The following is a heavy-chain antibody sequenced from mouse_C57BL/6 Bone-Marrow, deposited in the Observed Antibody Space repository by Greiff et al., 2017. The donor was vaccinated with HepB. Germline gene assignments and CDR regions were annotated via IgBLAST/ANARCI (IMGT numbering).Heavy chain of an antibody. CDR3: ARGCTTVSHYAMGC. Sequence: VQLQQPGPELVKPGASVKFSCKASGYPFPSSWMHWVKQRPGQGLEWIGNINPSNGGTNYNEKLKSKATLTVDKSSSTAYMQLSSLTSEDSAVYYSARGCTTVSHYAMGCWGQGTSVTVSS. CDR1: GYPFPSSW. D-gene: IGHD1-1*01. V-gene: IGHV1-53*01. CDR2: INPSNGGT. J-gene: IGHJ4*01.